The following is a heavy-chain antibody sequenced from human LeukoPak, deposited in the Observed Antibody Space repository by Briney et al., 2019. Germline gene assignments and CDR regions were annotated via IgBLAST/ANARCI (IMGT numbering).Heavy chain of an antibody. V-gene: IGHV4-38-2*02. D-gene: IGHD5-12*01. CDR1: GYSISSGYY. Sequence: MTSETLSLTCTVSGYSISSGYYWGWIRQPPGKGLEWIGSIYHSGSTYYNPSLKSRVTISVDTSKNQFSLKLSSVTAADTAVYYCARAYSGYSSFDYWGQGTLVTVSS. CDR3: ARAYSGYSSFDY. J-gene: IGHJ4*02. CDR2: IYHSGST.